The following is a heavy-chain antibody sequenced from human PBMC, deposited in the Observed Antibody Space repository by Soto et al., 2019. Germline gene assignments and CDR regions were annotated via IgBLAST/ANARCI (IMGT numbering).Heavy chain of an antibody. CDR3: ARLYSGSYQQDF. D-gene: IGHD1-26*01. CDR1: CGSISTPSYY. J-gene: IGHJ4*02. CDR2: IFYNGRT. Sequence: LXLTFTVSCGSISTPSYYWGWIRQPPGRGPEWIGSIFYNGRTYPNPSLKSRITISVDTSENQFSLKLTSVTAADTAVYYCARLYSGSYQQDFWGQGTLVTVSS. V-gene: IGHV4-39*01.